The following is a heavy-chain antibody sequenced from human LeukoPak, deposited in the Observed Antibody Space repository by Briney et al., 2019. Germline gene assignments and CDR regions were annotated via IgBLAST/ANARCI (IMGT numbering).Heavy chain of an antibody. J-gene: IGHJ4*02. CDR1: GFTFNNYG. Sequence: PGGSLRLSCAASGFTFNNYGIHWVRQAPGKGLEWVTFIRYDGSDKYYADSVKGRFTISRDNSKNTLYLQMNSLRAEDTAVYYCAKDRDFYFDYWGQGTLVTVSS. CDR2: IRYDGSDK. D-gene: IGHD3/OR15-3a*01. CDR3: AKDRDFYFDY. V-gene: IGHV3-30*02.